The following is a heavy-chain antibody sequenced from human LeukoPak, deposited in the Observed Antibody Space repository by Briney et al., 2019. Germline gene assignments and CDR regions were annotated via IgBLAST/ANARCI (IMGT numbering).Heavy chain of an antibody. CDR3: ARAPLDSSGYYYDY. V-gene: IGHV3-7*01. CDR2: IKQDGSEK. CDR1: GFTFSSYW. J-gene: IGHJ4*02. D-gene: IGHD3-22*01. Sequence: PGGSLRLSCAASGFTFSSYWMSWVRQAPGKGLEWVANIKQDGSEKYYVDSVKGRFTISRDNAKNSLYLQMNSLRAEDTAVYYCARAPLDSSGYYYDYWGQGTLVTVSS.